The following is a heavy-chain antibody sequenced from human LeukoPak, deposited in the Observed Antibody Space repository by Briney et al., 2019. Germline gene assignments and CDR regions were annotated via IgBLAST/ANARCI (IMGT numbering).Heavy chain of an antibody. CDR2: ISAYNGNT. V-gene: IGHV1-18*01. CDR1: GYTFTSYG. Sequence: ASVKVSCKASGYTFTSYGISWVRQAPGQGLEWMGWISAYNGNTNYAQKLQGRVTMTTDTSTSTAHMELRSLRSDGEPAYYCAXXXXXXXXXXXXKANRPDDYWGQGTLVTVSS. CDR3: AXXXXXXXXXXXXKANRPDDY. D-gene: IGHD1-14*01. J-gene: IGHJ4*02.